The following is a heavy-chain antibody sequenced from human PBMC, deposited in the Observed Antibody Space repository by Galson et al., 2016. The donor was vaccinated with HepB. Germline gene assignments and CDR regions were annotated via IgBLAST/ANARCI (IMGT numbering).Heavy chain of an antibody. CDR2: TFYRSKWYN. D-gene: IGHD6-13*01. J-gene: IGHJ5*02. V-gene: IGHV6-1*01. Sequence: CAISGDSVSSNSAAWNWIRQSPSRGLEWLGRTFYRSKWYNDYAVSVKSRITINPDTSKNQFSLQLNSVTPEDTAVYYCARQGSNSSWYGPAGWFDPWGQGTLVTVSS. CDR1: GDSVSSNSAA. CDR3: ARQGSNSSWYGPAGWFDP.